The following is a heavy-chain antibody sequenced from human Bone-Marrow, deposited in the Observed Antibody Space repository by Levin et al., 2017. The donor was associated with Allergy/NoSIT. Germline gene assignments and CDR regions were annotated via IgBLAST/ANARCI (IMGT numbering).Heavy chain of an antibody. CDR3: ATLANSGALYY. Sequence: SCAASGIAFSTFHMTWVRQSPGKGLEWVSSISAGGGDTYYADSVKGRFTISRDNFENTLSLQMNSLRADDTALFYCATLANSGALYYWGQGALVTVSS. J-gene: IGHJ4*02. D-gene: IGHD4/OR15-4a*01. CDR1: GIAFSTFH. V-gene: IGHV3-23*01. CDR2: ISAGGGDT.